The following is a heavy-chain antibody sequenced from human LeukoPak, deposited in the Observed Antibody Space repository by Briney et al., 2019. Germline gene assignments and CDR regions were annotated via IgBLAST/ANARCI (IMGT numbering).Heavy chain of an antibody. Sequence: SETLSLTCAVYGGSFSGYYWSWIRQPPGKGLEWIGEINHSGSTNYNPSLKSRVTISVDTSKNQFSLRLSSVTAADTAVYYCARLEPYGSGSYPDCWGQGTLVTVSS. CDR2: INHSGST. J-gene: IGHJ4*02. D-gene: IGHD3-10*01. CDR3: ARLEPYGSGSYPDC. V-gene: IGHV4-34*01. CDR1: GGSFSGYY.